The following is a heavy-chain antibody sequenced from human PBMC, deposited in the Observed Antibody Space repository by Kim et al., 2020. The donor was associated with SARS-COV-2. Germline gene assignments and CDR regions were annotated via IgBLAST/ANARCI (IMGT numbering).Heavy chain of an antibody. D-gene: IGHD2-15*01. CDR1: GYTFTSYY. V-gene: IGHV1-46*01. CDR3: ARGAACSGGSCSSSPVDLRTDY. CDR2: INPSGGST. J-gene: IGHJ4*02. Sequence: ASVKVSCKASGYTFTSYYMHWVRQAPGQGLEWMGIINPSGGSTSYAQKFQGRVTMTRDTSTSTVYMELSSLRSEDTAVYYCARGAACSGGSCSSSPVDLRTDYWGQGTLVTVSS.